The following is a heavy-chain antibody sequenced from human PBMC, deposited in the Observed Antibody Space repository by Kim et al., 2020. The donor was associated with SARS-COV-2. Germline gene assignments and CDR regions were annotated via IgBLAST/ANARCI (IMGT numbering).Heavy chain of an antibody. CDR3: ARSYDILTGDEY. D-gene: IGHD3-9*01. Sequence: YYDPSLKRRVTISVDTSKNQFSLKLNSVTAADTAVYYCARSYDILTGDEYWGQGILVTVSS. V-gene: IGHV4-39*01. J-gene: IGHJ4*02.